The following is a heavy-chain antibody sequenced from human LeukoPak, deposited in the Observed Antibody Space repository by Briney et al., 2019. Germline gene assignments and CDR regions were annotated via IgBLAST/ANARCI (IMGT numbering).Heavy chain of an antibody. Sequence: ASVKVSCKASGYTFTSYGISWVRQAPGQGLEWMGWISAYNGNTNYAQKLQGRVTMTTDTSTSTAYMELRSLRSDDTAVYYCVRDADYYDSSGSHSRLFDYWGQGTLVTVSS. J-gene: IGHJ4*02. CDR3: VRDADYYDSSGSHSRLFDY. D-gene: IGHD3-22*01. CDR1: GYTFTSYG. CDR2: ISAYNGNT. V-gene: IGHV1-18*01.